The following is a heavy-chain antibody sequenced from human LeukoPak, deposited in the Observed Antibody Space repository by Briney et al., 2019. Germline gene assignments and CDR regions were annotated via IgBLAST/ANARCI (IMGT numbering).Heavy chain of an antibody. Sequence: PGGSLRLSCAASGFNFYNFWMTWVRQAPGKGLEWVANIKQDGSEQYYAGSVKGRFTISRDNARNSSPLINSLRVDDTAVYYCVRDSGSRSSGIFDYWGQGALVTVSS. V-gene: IGHV3-7*01. CDR2: IKQDGSEQ. CDR1: GFNFYNFW. CDR3: VRDSGSRSSGIFDY. J-gene: IGHJ4*02. D-gene: IGHD6-6*01.